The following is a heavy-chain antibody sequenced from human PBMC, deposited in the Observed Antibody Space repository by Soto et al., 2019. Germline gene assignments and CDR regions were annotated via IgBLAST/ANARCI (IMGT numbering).Heavy chain of an antibody. CDR3: ASHFTGVLVLGTSPPGGDNYGWDV. Sequence: QVQLVQSGAEVKKPGSSVKVSCKASGGTFSRYTFTWVRQAPGQGLEWMGRIIPIVDIPNYAQNFQGRVTITADKSTSTADMELSSVTSDDTAVYYCASHFTGVLVLGTSPPGGDNYGWDVWGQGTTVSVS. V-gene: IGHV1-69*02. J-gene: IGHJ6*02. CDR2: IIPIVDIP. CDR1: GGTFSRYT. D-gene: IGHD2-15*01.